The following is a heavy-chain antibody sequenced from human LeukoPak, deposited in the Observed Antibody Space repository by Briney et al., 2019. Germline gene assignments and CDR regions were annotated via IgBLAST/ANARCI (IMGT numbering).Heavy chain of an antibody. CDR1: GFTFSSYW. Sequence: GGSLGLSCAASGFTFSSYWMHWVRQAPGKGLVWVSRINTDGSSTSYADSVKGRFTISRDNARNTLFLQMNSLRAEDTAVYYCAVATDFSVYFYYMDVWGKGTTVTVSS. V-gene: IGHV3-74*01. J-gene: IGHJ6*03. CDR3: AVATDFSVYFYYMDV. D-gene: IGHD3-3*01. CDR2: INTDGSST.